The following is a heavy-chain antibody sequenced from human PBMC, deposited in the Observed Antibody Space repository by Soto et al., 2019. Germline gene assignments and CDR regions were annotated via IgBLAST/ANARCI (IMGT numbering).Heavy chain of an antibody. Sequence: PGGSLRLSCAASGFTFSSYAMHWVRQAPGKGLEWVAVISYDGSNKYYADSVKGRFTISRDNSKNTLYLQMNSLRAEDTAVYYCARAGSIAVAVFDDYWGQGTLVTVSS. V-gene: IGHV3-30-3*01. D-gene: IGHD6-19*01. CDR3: ARAGSIAVAVFDDY. CDR2: ISYDGSNK. J-gene: IGHJ4*02. CDR1: GFTFSSYA.